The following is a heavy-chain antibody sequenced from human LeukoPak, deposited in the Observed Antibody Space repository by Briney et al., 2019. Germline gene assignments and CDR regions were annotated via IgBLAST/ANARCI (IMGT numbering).Heavy chain of an antibody. V-gene: IGHV3-23*01. CDR2: ISGSGGST. J-gene: IGHJ6*03. CDR3: AKVRQYCSSTSCTYYYYYYYMDV. Sequence: GGSLRLSCAASRFTFSVHWMHWVRQAPGKGLEWVSAISGSGGSTYYADSVKGRFTISRDNSKNTLYLQMNSLRAEDTAVYYCAKVRQYCSSTSCTYYYYYYYMDVWGKGTTVTVSS. D-gene: IGHD2-2*01. CDR1: RFTFSVHW.